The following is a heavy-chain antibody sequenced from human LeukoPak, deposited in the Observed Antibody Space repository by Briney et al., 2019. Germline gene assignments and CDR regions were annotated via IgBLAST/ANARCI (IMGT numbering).Heavy chain of an antibody. CDR1: GGSISNGGYS. J-gene: IGHJ3*02. D-gene: IGHD3-22*01. CDR3: ARVVDYYDSSGSGGGHDAFDI. CDR2: IYHSGST. V-gene: IGHV4-30-2*01. Sequence: SETLSLTCAVSGGSISNGGYSWSWIRQPPGKGPEWIGYIYHSGSTYYNPSLKSRVTISVDRSKNQFSLKLSSVTAADTAVYYCARVVDYYDSSGSGGGHDAFDIWGQGTMVTVSS.